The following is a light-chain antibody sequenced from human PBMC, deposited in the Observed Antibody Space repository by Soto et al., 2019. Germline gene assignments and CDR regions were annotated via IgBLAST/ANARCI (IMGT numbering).Light chain of an antibody. CDR3: AAWDDSLNGWV. J-gene: IGLJ3*02. Sequence: QSALTQPPSASGTPGQRVTISCSGSSSNIGSNYVYWYQQFPGTAPKLLIYRNNQRPSGVPDRFSGSKSGTSASLAISGLQSEDEADYYCAAWDDSLNGWVFGGGTKVTVL. CDR1: SSNIGSNY. V-gene: IGLV1-47*01. CDR2: RNN.